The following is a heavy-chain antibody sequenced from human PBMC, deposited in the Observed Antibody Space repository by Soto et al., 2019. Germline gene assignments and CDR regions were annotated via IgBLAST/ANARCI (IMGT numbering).Heavy chain of an antibody. CDR1: GFTFSDYS. CDR3: ATVRLYSNYHDFDY. D-gene: IGHD4-4*01. V-gene: IGHV3-21*01. Sequence: EVQLVESGGGLVKPGGSLRLSCAASGFTFSDYSLNWVRQAPGKGLQWVSSISTTGSHIYYADSVKGRFTISGDNAKDSLYRQMTSLRAEDTALYYCATVRLYSNYHDFDYWGQGTLFTVAS. J-gene: IGHJ4*02. CDR2: ISTTGSHI.